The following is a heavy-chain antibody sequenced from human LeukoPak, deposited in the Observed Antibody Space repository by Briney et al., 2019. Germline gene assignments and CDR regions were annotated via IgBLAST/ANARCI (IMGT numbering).Heavy chain of an antibody. CDR2: ISSSSSVI. CDR1: GFTFSTYS. J-gene: IGHJ4*02. V-gene: IGHV3-48*04. Sequence: PGGSLRLSCAASGFTFSTYSMNWVRQAPGKGLEWVSYISSSSSVIYFADSVKGRFTISRDNAKNSLYLQMNSLRVEDTAVYYCARGRDLFDSWGQGTLVTVSS. CDR3: ARGRDLFDS.